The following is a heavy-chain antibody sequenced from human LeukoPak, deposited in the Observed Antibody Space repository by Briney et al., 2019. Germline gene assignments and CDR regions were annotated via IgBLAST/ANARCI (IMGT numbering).Heavy chain of an antibody. D-gene: IGHD3-22*01. V-gene: IGHV3-23*01. CDR3: AKDFFYDNSGYAFDC. Sequence: GGSLRLSCAASGFTFSSYAMSWVRQAPGKGLEWVSAISGSGGSTYYADSVKGRFTISRDNSKSTLHLQMNSLGAEDTALYYCAKDFFYDNSGYAFDCWGQGTLATVSS. J-gene: IGHJ4*02. CDR1: GFTFSSYA. CDR2: ISGSGGST.